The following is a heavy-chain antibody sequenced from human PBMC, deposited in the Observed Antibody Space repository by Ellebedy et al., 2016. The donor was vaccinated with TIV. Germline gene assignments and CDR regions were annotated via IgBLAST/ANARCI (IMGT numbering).Heavy chain of an antibody. CDR1: GFTFSDAG. CDR3: ATDGRMGRYGMDV. V-gene: IGHV3-15*01. CDR2: ITSEVNGGTT. J-gene: IGHJ6*02. D-gene: IGHD3-16*01. Sequence: GESLKISCAASGFTFSDAGMSWVRQAPGKGLEWVGHITSEVNGGTTDHAAPVKGRFNVSRDDSKNTVFLQLSSLKTEDTAVYFCATDGRMGRYGMDVWGQGTTVTVSS.